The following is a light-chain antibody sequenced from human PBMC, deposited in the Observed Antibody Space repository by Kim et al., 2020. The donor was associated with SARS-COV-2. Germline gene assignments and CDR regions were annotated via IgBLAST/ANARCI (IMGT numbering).Light chain of an antibody. CDR2: QDS. CDR1: NLGDKY. CDR3: QAWDSSNWV. J-gene: IGLJ3*02. Sequence: SYELTQPPSVSVSPGQTDSITCSGDNLGDKYACWYQQKPGQSPVLVIYQDSKRPSGIPERFSASNSGNTATLTISGTQAMDEADYYCQAWDSSNWVFGGGTQLTVL. V-gene: IGLV3-1*01.